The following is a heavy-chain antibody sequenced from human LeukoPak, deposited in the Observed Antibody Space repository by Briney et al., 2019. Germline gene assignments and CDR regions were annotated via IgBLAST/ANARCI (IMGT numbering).Heavy chain of an antibody. CDR1: GFTFSSYA. V-gene: IGHV3-30*04. Sequence: GGSLRLSCAASGFTFSSYAMHWVRQAPGKGLEWVAVISYDGSNKYYADSVKGRFTISRDNSKNTLYLQMNSLRAGDTAVYYCARDLAYCGGDCYAYYYYGMDVWGQGTTVTVSS. J-gene: IGHJ6*02. CDR2: ISYDGSNK. CDR3: ARDLAYCGGDCYAYYYYGMDV. D-gene: IGHD2-21*02.